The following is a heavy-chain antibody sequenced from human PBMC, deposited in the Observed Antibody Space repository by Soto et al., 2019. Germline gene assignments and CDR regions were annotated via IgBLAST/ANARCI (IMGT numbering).Heavy chain of an antibody. V-gene: IGHV4-30-2*01. J-gene: IGHJ6*02. CDR2: IYHSGST. D-gene: IGHD1-26*01. CDR3: ATGFGSYSYYYAMDV. CDR1: GGSISSGGYS. Sequence: SETLSLTCAVSGGSISSGGYSWSWIRQPPGKGLEWIGYIYHSGSTYYNPSLKSRVTISVDRSKNQFSLKLNSVTASDTAVYYCATGFGSYSYYYAMDVWGRGTTVTVSS.